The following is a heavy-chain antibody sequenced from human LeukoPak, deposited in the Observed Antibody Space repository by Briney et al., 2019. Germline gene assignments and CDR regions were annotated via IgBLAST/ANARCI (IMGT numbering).Heavy chain of an antibody. Sequence: TGGSLRLSCAASGFTFSNAWMSWVRQAPGKGLEWVGRIKSKTDGGTIDYTAPVKGRFTISRDDSKNTLYLQMNSLREEDTAVYYCARERRTNVVVLLTTVAYWGQGTLVTVSA. CDR3: ARERRTNVVVLLTTVAY. D-gene: IGHD2/OR15-2a*01. CDR2: IKSKTDGGTI. CDR1: GFTFSNAW. J-gene: IGHJ4*02. V-gene: IGHV3-15*01.